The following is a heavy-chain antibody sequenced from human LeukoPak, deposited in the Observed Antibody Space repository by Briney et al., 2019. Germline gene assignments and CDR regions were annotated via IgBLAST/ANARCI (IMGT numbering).Heavy chain of an antibody. J-gene: IGHJ4*02. CDR2: ISSDRSNI. CDR1: GFTFDTYY. V-gene: IGHV3-21*01. Sequence: GGSLRLSCVASGFTFDTYYMHWVRQAPGKGLVWVSSISSDRSNINSADSVKGRFTISRDNTKNTLYLQMNNLRAEDTALYYCAILTRAYSYLTASIDYWGQGTLVTVSS. CDR3: AILTRAYSYLTASIDY. D-gene: IGHD5-18*01.